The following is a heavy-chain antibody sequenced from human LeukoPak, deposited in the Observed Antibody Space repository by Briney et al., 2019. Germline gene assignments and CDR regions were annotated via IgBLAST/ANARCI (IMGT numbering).Heavy chain of an antibody. CDR3: ASRDSGYDYRVYFDY. V-gene: IGHV3-53*01. CDR2: IYSGGST. Sequence: GGSLRLSCAASGFTVSSNYMSWVRQAPGKGLEWVSVIYSGGSTYYADSVKGRFTISRDNSKNTLYLQMNSLRAEDTAVYYCASRDSGYDYRVYFDYWGQGTLVTVSS. CDR1: GFTVSSNY. D-gene: IGHD5-12*01. J-gene: IGHJ4*02.